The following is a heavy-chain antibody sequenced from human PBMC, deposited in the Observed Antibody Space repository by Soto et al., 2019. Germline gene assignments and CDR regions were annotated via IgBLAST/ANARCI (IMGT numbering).Heavy chain of an antibody. J-gene: IGHJ4*02. CDR1: GFTFSSYA. D-gene: IGHD1-1*01. Sequence: PGGSLRLSCAASGFTFSSYAMTWVRQAPGKGLEWVSAIVVSGGSTYYADSVKGRFTISRDNSKNTLYLQMNSLRAEDTAVYYCAKISRPEDPNLNWGQGTLVIVSS. CDR2: IVVSGGST. V-gene: IGHV3-23*01. CDR3: AKISRPEDPNLN.